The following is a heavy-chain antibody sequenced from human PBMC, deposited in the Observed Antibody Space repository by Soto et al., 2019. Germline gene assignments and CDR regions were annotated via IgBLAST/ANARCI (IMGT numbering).Heavy chain of an antibody. J-gene: IGHJ4*02. Sequence: PGGSLRLSCAASGFTFSHYAMTWVRQAPGKGLQWVSIISGDGGRTYYADSVKGRFSISRDNSKNTLYLQMNSLRAEDTAVYYCARGPPFHWGQGTLVTVSS. CDR3: ARGPPFH. CDR2: ISGDGGRT. CDR1: GFTFSHYA. D-gene: IGHD3-16*01. V-gene: IGHV3-23*01.